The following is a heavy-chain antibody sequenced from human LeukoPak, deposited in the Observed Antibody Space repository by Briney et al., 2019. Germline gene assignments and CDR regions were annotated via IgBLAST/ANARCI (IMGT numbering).Heavy chain of an antibody. J-gene: IGHJ6*02. Sequence: GGSLRLSCAASGFTFTSYAMSWVRQAPGKGLEWVSAISGDGGSTYYADSVKGRFTISRDYSKNTLHLQMNSLRAEDTAVYYCAAAYFGADQYYYGMDVWGQGTTVTVSS. CDR3: AAAYFGADQYYYGMDV. CDR2: ISGDGGST. D-gene: IGHD3-3*01. V-gene: IGHV3-23*01. CDR1: GFTFTSYA.